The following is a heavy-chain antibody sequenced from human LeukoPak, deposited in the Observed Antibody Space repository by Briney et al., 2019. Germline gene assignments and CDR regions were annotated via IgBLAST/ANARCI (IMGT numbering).Heavy chain of an antibody. D-gene: IGHD6-6*01. J-gene: IGHJ4*02. CDR3: ARVLRGAARPFDY. Sequence: PGGSLRLSCAASGFTFSSYSMNWVRQAPGKGLEWVSSISSSSSYIYYADSVKGRFTISRDNAKNSLYLQMNSLRAEDTAVYYCARVLRGAARPFDYWGQGTLVTVSS. CDR2: ISSSSSYI. CDR1: GFTFSSYS. V-gene: IGHV3-21*01.